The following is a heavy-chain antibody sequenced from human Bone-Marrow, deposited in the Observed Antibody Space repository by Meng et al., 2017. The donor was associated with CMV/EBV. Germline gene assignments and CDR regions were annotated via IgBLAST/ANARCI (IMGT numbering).Heavy chain of an antibody. CDR1: GVSMNYLY. V-gene: IGHV4-59*01. CDR3: ARWRSGWYGGLDY. CDR2: IYYLGST. D-gene: IGHD6-19*01. Sequence: SETLSLTCNVSGVSMNYLYWTWIRQPPGKGLEWIGYIYYLGSTNYNPSLKSRVTISIGTSKNQFSLRLTSVTAADTAVYYCARWRSGWYGGLDYWGQGTLVTVSS. J-gene: IGHJ4*02.